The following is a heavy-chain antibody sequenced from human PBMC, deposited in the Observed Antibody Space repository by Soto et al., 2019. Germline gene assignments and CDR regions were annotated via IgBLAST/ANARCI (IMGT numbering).Heavy chain of an antibody. Sequence: LSLTCTVSGVSIRNYYWSWIRQPAVKGLEWIGRVYSSGSTNYNPSLKSRVTMSVDMSKNQVSLRLSSVTAADTAVYYCARDAYYDSNNWFDTWGQGTLVTVSS. CDR2: VYSSGST. V-gene: IGHV4-4*07. D-gene: IGHD3-22*01. CDR3: ARDAYYDSNNWFDT. J-gene: IGHJ5*02. CDR1: GVSIRNYY.